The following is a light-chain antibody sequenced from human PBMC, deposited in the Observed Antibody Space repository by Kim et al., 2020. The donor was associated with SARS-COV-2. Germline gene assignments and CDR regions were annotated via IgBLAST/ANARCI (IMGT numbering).Light chain of an antibody. Sequence: IVMTQSPGTLSLSPGERATLSCRASQSITTALAWHQQKPGQAPRLLIYGASNRAAGIPARFSGSGSGTDFTLTISSLEPEDFAVYYCQQHYNGDTFGQGTRLEIK. J-gene: IGKJ5*01. CDR2: GAS. V-gene: IGKV3-11*01. CDR1: QSITTA. CDR3: QQHYNGDT.